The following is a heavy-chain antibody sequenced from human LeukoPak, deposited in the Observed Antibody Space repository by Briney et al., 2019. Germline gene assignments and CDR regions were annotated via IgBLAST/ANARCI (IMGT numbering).Heavy chain of an antibody. Sequence: SETLSLTCAVYGGSFSGYYWSWIRQPPGKGLEWIGEINHSGGTNYNPSLKSRVTISVDTSKNQFSLKLSSVTAADTAVYYCARTPGLSRRYCSGGSCYKYAFDIWGQGTMVTVSS. V-gene: IGHV4-34*01. D-gene: IGHD2-15*01. CDR3: ARTPGLSRRYCSGGSCYKYAFDI. CDR1: GGSFSGYY. CDR2: INHSGGT. J-gene: IGHJ3*02.